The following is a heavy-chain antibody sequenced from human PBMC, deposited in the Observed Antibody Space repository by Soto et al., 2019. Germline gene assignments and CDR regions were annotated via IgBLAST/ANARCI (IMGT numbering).Heavy chain of an antibody. CDR2: ISAYNGNT. V-gene: IGHV1-18*01. CDR3: ARVITGTTFYYYYGMGG. Sequence: QVQLVQSGAEVKKPGASVKVSCKASGYTFTSYGINWVRQAPGQGLEWMGWISAYNGNTNYAQKLQGRVTITTDTYTSTAYMGLRGLRSDDTAVYYCARVITGTTFYYYYGMGGWGQGTTVTVSS. J-gene: IGHJ6*02. CDR1: GYTFTSYG. D-gene: IGHD1-7*01.